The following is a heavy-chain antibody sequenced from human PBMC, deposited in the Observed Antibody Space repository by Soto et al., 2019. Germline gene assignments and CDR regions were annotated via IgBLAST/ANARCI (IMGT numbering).Heavy chain of an antibody. J-gene: IGHJ5*02. D-gene: IGHD1-7*01. CDR1: GLTFSSYG. Sequence: PGGSLRLSCAASGLTFSSYGMHWVRQAPGKGLEWVAVIWYDGSNKYYADSVKGRFTISRDNSKNTLYLQMNSLRAEDTAVYYCARQVELELASWFDPWGQGTLVTVSS. V-gene: IGHV3-33*01. CDR2: IWYDGSNK. CDR3: ARQVELELASWFDP.